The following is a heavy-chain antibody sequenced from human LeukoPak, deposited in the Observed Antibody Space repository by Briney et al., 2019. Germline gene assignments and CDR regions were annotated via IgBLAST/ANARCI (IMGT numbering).Heavy chain of an antibody. J-gene: IGHJ5*02. CDR3: ARGARYSYGSLPRNWFDP. CDR2: IYYSGST. V-gene: IGHV4-31*03. D-gene: IGHD5-18*01. CDR1: GGSISSGGYY. Sequence: SQTLSLTCTVSGGSISSGGYYWSWIRQHPGKGLEWIGYIYYSGSTYYDPSLKSRVTISVDTSKNQFSLKLSSVTAADTAVYYCARGARYSYGSLPRNWFDPWGQGTLVTVSS.